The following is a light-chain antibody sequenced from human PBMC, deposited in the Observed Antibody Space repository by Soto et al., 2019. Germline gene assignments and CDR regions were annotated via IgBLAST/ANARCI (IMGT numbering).Light chain of an antibody. Sequence: QSALTQPASVFGFPEHWITIPGTGTTYDVGGNNLVSWYEQHPGKAPKLMIYEFTERPSGVSNRFSGSKSGNTASLTISGLQPDDEADYYCCSYAGNSEVFGTGTKLTVL. CDR1: TYDVGGNNL. CDR3: CSYAGNSEV. V-gene: IGLV2-23*02. J-gene: IGLJ1*01. CDR2: EFT.